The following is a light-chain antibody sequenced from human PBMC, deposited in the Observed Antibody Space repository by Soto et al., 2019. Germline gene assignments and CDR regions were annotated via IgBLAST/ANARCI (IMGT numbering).Light chain of an antibody. CDR3: QQYSGYSTWT. V-gene: IGKV1-5*02. J-gene: IGKJ1*01. CDR2: DAS. Sequence: DIQMTQSPSTLSAFVGDRVTIICRASQSVGRLLAWYQQKPGKAPKVLIWDASTLHRGVPSRFSGGGSGTEFSLTISSLEPEDFATYYCQQYSGYSTWTFGQGTRVELK. CDR1: QSVGRL.